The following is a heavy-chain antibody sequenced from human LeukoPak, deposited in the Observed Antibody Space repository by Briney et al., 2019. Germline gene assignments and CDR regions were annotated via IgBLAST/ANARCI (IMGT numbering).Heavy chain of an antibody. D-gene: IGHD2-21*01. CDR3: ARVAVVFGAGTEYFQH. CDR1: GVTVRSNY. CDR2: IYRSGST. V-gene: IGHV3-66*01. J-gene: IGHJ1*01. Sequence: PWGSLTLSCAASGVTVRSNYLSWVRQPPGKGLEWVGVIYRSGSTYYDASVKSRFTISIDNSKNQLYLQLNSVTAEDTAVYYCARVAVVFGAGTEYFQHWGQGTLVTVSS.